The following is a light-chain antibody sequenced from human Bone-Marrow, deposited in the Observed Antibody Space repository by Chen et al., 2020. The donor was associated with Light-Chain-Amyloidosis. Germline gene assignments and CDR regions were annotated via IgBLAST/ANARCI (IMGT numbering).Light chain of an antibody. V-gene: IGKV3-20*01. CDR2: GSS. CDR3: QEYGTSPLT. Sequence: EIVLTQSPGTLSLSPGEGANLSCRASQTISSNYLTWYQQKFGQAPRLLIYGSSSRATGIPDRCTGSGSGTDFTLTINRLEPEDFAMYYCQEYGTSPLTVGGGTKVEI. CDR1: QTISSNY. J-gene: IGKJ4*01.